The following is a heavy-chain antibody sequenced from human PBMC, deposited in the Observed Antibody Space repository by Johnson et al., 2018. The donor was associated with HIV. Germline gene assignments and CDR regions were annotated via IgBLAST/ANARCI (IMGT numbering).Heavy chain of an antibody. CDR1: GFTFSDYY. D-gene: IGHD2/OR15-2a*01. CDR3: ARGVGYYSHDAFDI. V-gene: IGHV3-7*01. J-gene: IGHJ3*02. Sequence: EVQLVESGGRLVKPGGSLRLSCAASGFTFSDYYMSWIRQAPGKGLEWVANIKQDGSNKYYADSVKGRFTISRDNSKNTLYLQMNSLRAEDTAVYYCARGVGYYSHDAFDIWGQGTMVTVSS. CDR2: IKQDGSNK.